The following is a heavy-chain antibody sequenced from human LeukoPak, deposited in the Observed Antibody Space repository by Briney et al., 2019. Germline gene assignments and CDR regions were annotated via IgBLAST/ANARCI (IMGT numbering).Heavy chain of an antibody. J-gene: IGHJ1*01. Sequence: PGESLTPSCEGWGFTFSSLSVNWVGPAPGKVLEWVAYISSSGTTIYYADSGKGRFTISRDNAENSLYLQMNSLRDEDTAVYYCARESEYYYDDASGYYPGYFHHWGQGTLVTVSS. V-gene: IGHV3-48*02. CDR1: GFTFSSLS. CDR2: ISSSGTTI. CDR3: ARESEYYYDDASGYYPGYFHH. D-gene: IGHD3-22*01.